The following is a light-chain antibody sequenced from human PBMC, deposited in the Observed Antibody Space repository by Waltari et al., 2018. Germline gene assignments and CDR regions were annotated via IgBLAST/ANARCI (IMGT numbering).Light chain of an antibody. Sequence: EIVLPQSPGTLSLSPGERATLSCRASQTVRTTYLAWYQQKPGQAPTLVIHDTSSRATGIPDRFSGSGSGTDFSLTISSLEPEDFAVYYCQQYDISPLTFGGGTKVETK. CDR1: QTVRTTY. V-gene: IGKV3-20*01. CDR2: DTS. J-gene: IGKJ4*01. CDR3: QQYDISPLT.